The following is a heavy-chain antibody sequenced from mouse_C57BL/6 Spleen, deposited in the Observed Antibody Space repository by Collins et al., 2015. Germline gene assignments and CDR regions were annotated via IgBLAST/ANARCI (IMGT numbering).Heavy chain of an antibody. CDR3: AKGDYGNYFDN. J-gene: IGHJ2*01. D-gene: IGHD2-1*01. Sequence: EWVANINYDGSKTYYLDSLKSRFIISRDNGKNILYLQMNSLRSEDTATYYCAKGDYGNYFDNWGQGTTLTVSS. V-gene: IGHV5-16*01. CDR2: INYDGSKT.